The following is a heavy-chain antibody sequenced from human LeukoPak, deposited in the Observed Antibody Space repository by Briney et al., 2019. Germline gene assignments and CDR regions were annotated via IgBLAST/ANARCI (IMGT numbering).Heavy chain of an antibody. Sequence: ASVKVSCKASGGTFSSYAISWVRQAPGQGLEWLGGIIPIFGTANYAQKFQGRVTITADESTSTAYMELSSLRSEDTAVYYCGYSSGWYRIDFQHWGQGTLVTVSS. CDR1: GGTFSSYA. D-gene: IGHD6-19*01. CDR2: IIPIFGTA. V-gene: IGHV1-69*13. J-gene: IGHJ1*01. CDR3: GYSSGWYRIDFQH.